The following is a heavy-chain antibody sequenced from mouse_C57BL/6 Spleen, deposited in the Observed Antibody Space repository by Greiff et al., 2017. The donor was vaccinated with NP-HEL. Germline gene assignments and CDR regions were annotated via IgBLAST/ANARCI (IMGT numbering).Heavy chain of an antibody. J-gene: IGHJ3*01. CDR2: INPSSGYT. CDR3: ARIGDWDQTWFAY. D-gene: IGHD4-1*01. Sequence: QVQLQQSGAELAKPGASVKLSCKASGYTFTSYWMHWVKQRPGQGLEWIGYINPSSGYTKYNQKFKDKVTLTADKSSSTAYMQLSSLTYEDSAVYYCARIGDWDQTWFAYWGQGTLVTVSA. CDR1: GYTFTSYW. V-gene: IGHV1-7*01.